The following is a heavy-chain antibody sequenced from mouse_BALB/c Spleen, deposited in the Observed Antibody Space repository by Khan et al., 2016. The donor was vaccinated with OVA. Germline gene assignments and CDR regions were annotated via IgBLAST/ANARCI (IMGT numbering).Heavy chain of an antibody. J-gene: IGHJ3*01. CDR1: GYTFTSYD. CDR3: ARGGYGGFAY. V-gene: IGHV1-85*01. D-gene: IGHD2-14*01. CDR2: IFPVDGST. Sequence: QVQLQQSGAELVKPGTSVKLSCKASGYTFTSYDINWVRQRPEQGLDWIGWIFPVDGSTKYNEKFKGKATLTTDKSSSTAYMQLSRLTSEDSAVYCCARGGYGGFAYWGQGTLVTVSA.